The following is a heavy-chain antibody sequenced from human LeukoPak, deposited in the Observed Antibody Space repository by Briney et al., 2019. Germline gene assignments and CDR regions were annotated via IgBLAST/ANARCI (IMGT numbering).Heavy chain of an antibody. J-gene: IGHJ3*02. D-gene: IGHD1-26*01. CDR3: ARGLQWELLGAFDI. CDR2: IYYSGRT. V-gene: IGHV4-59*01. Sequence: SETLSLTCTVSGGSISSYYWSWIRQPPGKGLEWIGYIYYSGRTNYNPSPKSRVTISVGTSKNQFSLKLRSVTAADTAVYYCARGLQWELLGAFDIWGQGTMVTVSS. CDR1: GGSISSYY.